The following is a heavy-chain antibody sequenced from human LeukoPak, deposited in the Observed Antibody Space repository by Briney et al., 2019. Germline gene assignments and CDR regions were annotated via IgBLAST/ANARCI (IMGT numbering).Heavy chain of an antibody. J-gene: IGHJ5*02. CDR2: ISSSSSYT. CDR3: ARLLPPIVATSHWFDP. Sequence: KPGGSLRLSCAASGFTFSDYYMSWIRQAPGKGLEWVSYISSSSSYTNYADSVKGRFTISRDNAKNSLYLQMNSLGAEDTAVYYCARLLPPIVATSHWFDPWGQGTLVTVSS. CDR1: GFTFSDYY. D-gene: IGHD5-12*01. V-gene: IGHV3-11*06.